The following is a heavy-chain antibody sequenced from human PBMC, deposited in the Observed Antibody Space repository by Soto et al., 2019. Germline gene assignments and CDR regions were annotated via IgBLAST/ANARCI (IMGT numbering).Heavy chain of an antibody. Sequence: SLRLSCTASVFTFSSYEMNWVRQAPGKGLEWVSYISSSGSTTYYADSVKGRFTISRDNAKNSLYLQMHSLRAEDTAFYYCARDSYDSLWGTNGGIYWGQGTLVTVSS. CDR2: ISSSGSTT. D-gene: IGHD3-16*01. J-gene: IGHJ4*02. V-gene: IGHV3-48*03. CDR3: ARDSYDSLWGTNGGIY. CDR1: VFTFSSYE.